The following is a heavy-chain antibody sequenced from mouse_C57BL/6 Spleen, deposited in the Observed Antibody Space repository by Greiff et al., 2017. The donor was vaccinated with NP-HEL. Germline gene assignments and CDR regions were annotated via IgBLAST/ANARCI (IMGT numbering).Heavy chain of an antibody. J-gene: IGHJ4*01. CDR3: ARLGGYYGGNARDY. Sequence: QVQLQQSGAELVRPGASVKLSCKASGYTFTDYYINWVKQRPGQGLEWIARIYPGSGNTYYNEKFKGKATLTAEKSSSTAYMQLSSLTSEDSAVYFGARLGGYYGGNARDYWGKGTSVTVSS. V-gene: IGHV1-76*01. D-gene: IGHD2-3*01. CDR1: GYTFTDYY. CDR2: IYPGSGNT.